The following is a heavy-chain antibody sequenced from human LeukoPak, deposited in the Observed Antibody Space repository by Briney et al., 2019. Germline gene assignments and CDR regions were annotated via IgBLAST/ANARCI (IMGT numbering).Heavy chain of an antibody. CDR1: GYSFTSYW. CDR3: ARHFELELPPNASDI. CDR2: IYPGDSDT. V-gene: IGHV5-51*01. D-gene: IGHD1-26*01. Sequence: GESLKISCKGSGYSFTSYWIGWVRQMPGKGLEWMGIIYPGDSDTRYSPSFQGQVTISADKSISTAYLQWSSLKASDTAMYYCARHFELELPPNASDIWGQETMVTVSS. J-gene: IGHJ3*02.